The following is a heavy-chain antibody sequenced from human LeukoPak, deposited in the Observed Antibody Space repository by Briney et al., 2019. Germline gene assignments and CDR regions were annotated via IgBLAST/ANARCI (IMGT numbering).Heavy chain of an antibody. CDR1: GYTFTGYY. Sequence: GASVKVSCKASGYTFTGYYMHWVRQAPGQGLEWMGWINPNSGGTNYAQKFQGRGTMTRDTSISTAYMELSRLRSDDTAVYYCARDESVVPAAESEGFDYWGQGTLVTVSS. D-gene: IGHD2-2*01. CDR3: ARDESVVPAAESEGFDY. J-gene: IGHJ4*02. V-gene: IGHV1-2*02. CDR2: INPNSGGT.